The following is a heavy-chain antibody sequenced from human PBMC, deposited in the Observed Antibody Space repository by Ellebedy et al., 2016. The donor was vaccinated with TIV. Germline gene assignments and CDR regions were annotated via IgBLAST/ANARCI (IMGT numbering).Heavy chain of an antibody. CDR1: GFIFSDCW. V-gene: IGHV3-7*03. CDR2: IDQGGNAK. Sequence: GESLKISCAASGFIFSDCWMTWVRQAPGKGLEFVANIDQGGNAKHYVDSVKGRFTISREKVKNSLFMQMNNLRAEDTAVYYCARTGYGYHGMDVWGQGTTVSVSS. CDR3: ARTGYGYHGMDV. J-gene: IGHJ6*02. D-gene: IGHD5-12*01.